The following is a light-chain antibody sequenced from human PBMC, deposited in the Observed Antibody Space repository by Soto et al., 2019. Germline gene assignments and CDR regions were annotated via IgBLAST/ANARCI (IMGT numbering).Light chain of an antibody. V-gene: IGKV3-11*01. CDR3: QQRSNWTT. CDR1: QSVSSY. CDR2: DAS. J-gene: IGKJ4*01. Sequence: VLTQSLATRSFSTGERTTLSCRASQSVSSYLAWYQQKPGQAPRLLIYDASNRATGIPARFSGSGSGTDFTLTISSLEAEDFAVYCCQQRSNWTTFGGGTKVDI.